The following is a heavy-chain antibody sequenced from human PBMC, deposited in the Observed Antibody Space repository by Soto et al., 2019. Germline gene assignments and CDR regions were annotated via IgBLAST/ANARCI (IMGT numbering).Heavy chain of an antibody. D-gene: IGHD3-10*01. Sequence: QVQLVQSGAEVKKPGSSVKVSCKASGGTFSSYAISWVRQAPGQGLEWMGGIIPIFGTAKYAQKFKGRVTITADESTSTGYRELSNLRSEDTTVYYCARSGIVLLWFGEFDISGRGTMDTVS. CDR3: ARSGIVLLWFGEFDI. CDR2: IIPIFGTA. V-gene: IGHV1-69*12. CDR1: GGTFSSYA. J-gene: IGHJ3*02.